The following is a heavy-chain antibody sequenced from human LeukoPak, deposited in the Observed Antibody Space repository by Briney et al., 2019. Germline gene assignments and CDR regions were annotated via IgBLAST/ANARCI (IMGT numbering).Heavy chain of an antibody. Sequence: ASVKVSCKTSGGTFNNYAISWVRQAPGRGLEWMGGIIPIFGTTNYTQKFQGRVTISADISTTTVYMDLSSLKSEDTAVYYCARAWGYGSGSYYNNWGQGTLVTVSS. J-gene: IGHJ4*02. CDR1: GGTFNNYA. CDR2: IIPIFGTT. V-gene: IGHV1-69*06. D-gene: IGHD3-10*01. CDR3: ARAWGYGSGSYYNN.